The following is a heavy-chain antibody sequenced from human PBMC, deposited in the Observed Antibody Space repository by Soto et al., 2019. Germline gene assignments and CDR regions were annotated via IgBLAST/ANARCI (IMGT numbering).Heavy chain of an antibody. CDR3: P. CDR2: IIPIFGTA. Sequence: GVSVKVSCKASGGTFSSYAISWVRQAPGQGLEWMGGIIPIFGTANYAQKFQGRVTITAADTAVYYCARDRNVRIAAGGGWFDPWGQGTLVTVSS. D-gene: IGHD6-13*01. CDR1: GGTFSSYA. J-gene: IGHJ5*02. V-gene: IGHV1-69*13.